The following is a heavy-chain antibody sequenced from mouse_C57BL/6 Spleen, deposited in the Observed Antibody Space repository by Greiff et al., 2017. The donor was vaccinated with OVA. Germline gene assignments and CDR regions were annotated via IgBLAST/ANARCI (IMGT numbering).Heavy chain of an antibody. J-gene: IGHJ1*03. Sequence: QVQLQQPGAELVKPGASVKMSCKASGYTFTSYWITWVKQRPGQGLEWIGDIYPGRGSTNYNEQFKSKATLTVDTSSSTAYMQLSSLTSEDSAVYYCASSFITTVVAEYFDVWGTGTTVTVSS. CDR2: IYPGRGST. D-gene: IGHD1-1*01. CDR3: ASSFITTVVAEYFDV. V-gene: IGHV1-55*01. CDR1: GYTFTSYW.